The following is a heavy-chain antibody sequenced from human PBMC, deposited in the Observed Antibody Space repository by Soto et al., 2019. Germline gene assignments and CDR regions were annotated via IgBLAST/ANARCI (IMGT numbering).Heavy chain of an antibody. Sequence: GGSLRLSCAASGFTFSSYAMSWVRQAPGKGLEWVSAISGSGGSTYYADSVKGRFTISRDNSKNTLYLQMNSLRAEDTAVYYCAKDFWAWGSGSCLGYFQHWGQGTLVTVSS. D-gene: IGHD1-26*01. J-gene: IGHJ1*01. V-gene: IGHV3-23*01. CDR1: GFTFSSYA. CDR2: ISGSGGST. CDR3: AKDFWAWGSGSCLGYFQH.